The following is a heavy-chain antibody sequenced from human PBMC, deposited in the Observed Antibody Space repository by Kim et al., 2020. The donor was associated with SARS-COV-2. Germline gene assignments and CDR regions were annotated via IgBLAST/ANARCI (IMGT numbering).Heavy chain of an antibody. CDR2: IYYSGST. CDR3: ARGLAGVSNWFDP. Sequence: SETLSLTCTVSGGSISSSSYYWGWIRQPPGKGLEWIGSIYYSGSTYYNPSLKSRVTISVDTSKNQFSLKLSSVTAADTAVYYCARGLAGVSNWFDPWGQGTLVTVSS. J-gene: IGHJ5*02. D-gene: IGHD3-10*01. CDR1: GGSISSSSYY. V-gene: IGHV4-39*01.